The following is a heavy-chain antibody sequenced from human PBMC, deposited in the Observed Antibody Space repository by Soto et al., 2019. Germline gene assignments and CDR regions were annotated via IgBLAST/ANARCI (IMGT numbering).Heavy chain of an antibody. J-gene: IGHJ4*02. CDR3: AKVATMTVVVSKNYIDY. V-gene: IGHV3-23*01. Sequence: GGSLRLSCAASGFTFSSYAMSWVRQAPGKGLEWVSAISGSGGSTYYADSVKGRFTISRDNSKNTLYLQMNSLRAEDTAVYYCAKVATMTVVVSKNYIDYWGQGTLVTVSS. CDR1: GFTFSSYA. CDR2: ISGSGGST. D-gene: IGHD3-22*01.